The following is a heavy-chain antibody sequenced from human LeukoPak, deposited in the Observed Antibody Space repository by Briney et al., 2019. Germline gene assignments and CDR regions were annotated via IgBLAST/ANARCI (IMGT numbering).Heavy chain of an antibody. CDR1: GFTFSGYN. D-gene: IGHD1-26*01. CDR2: ITSTGTYT. J-gene: IGHJ6*03. CDR3: ARDPYSGSYGDSYYYYMDV. Sequence: GGSLRLSCAASGFTFSGYNMSWVRQAPGRGLEWVSSITSTGTYTFYADSVKGRFTISRDNAKNSLYLQMNSLRAEDTAIYYCARDPYSGSYGDSYYYYMDVWGKGTTVTISS. V-gene: IGHV3-21*01.